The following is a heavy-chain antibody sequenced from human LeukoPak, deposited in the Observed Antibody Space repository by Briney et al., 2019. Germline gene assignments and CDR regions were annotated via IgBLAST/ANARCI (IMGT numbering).Heavy chain of an antibody. Sequence: AGGSLRLSCATSGFTLTNCAMHWVRQPAGEGLEWVSALGTAGDTFYPGSVKGRFSISRDNAKKSLFLQMNSLRVEDTAIYYCARQSTPHGNFDYWGQGTLVTVSS. CDR1: GFTLTNCA. V-gene: IGHV3-13*01. CDR2: LGTAGDT. CDR3: ARQSTPHGNFDY. J-gene: IGHJ4*02. D-gene: IGHD5-24*01.